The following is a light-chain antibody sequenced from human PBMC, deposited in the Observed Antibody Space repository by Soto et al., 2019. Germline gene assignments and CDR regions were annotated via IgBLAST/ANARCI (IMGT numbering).Light chain of an antibody. CDR3: SSYAGSYIYV. CDR1: SSDVGGYSY. J-gene: IGLJ1*01. CDR2: DVT. V-gene: IGLV2-11*01. Sequence: QSALTQPRSVSGSPGQSVTISCTGTSSDVGGYSYVSWYQQHPGKAPKLMIYDVTKRPSGVPDRFSGSKSGNTASLTISGLQAEDEADYYCSSYAGSYIYVFGTGTKVTVL.